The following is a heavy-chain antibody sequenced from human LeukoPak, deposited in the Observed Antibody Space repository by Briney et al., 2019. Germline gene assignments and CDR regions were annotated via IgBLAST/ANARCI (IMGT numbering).Heavy chain of an antibody. D-gene: IGHD2-21*01. J-gene: IGHJ4*02. CDR2: IKRDGGEK. CDR3: AREGHSGDYFDY. CDR1: GFTFSSYW. V-gene: IGHV3-7*05. Sequence: PGGSLRLSCVVSGFTFSSYWMSWVRQAPGKGLEWVANIKRDGGEKYYVDSVKGRFTISRDNAKKSLYLQMNSLRAEDTAVYYCAREGHSGDYFDYWGQGTLVIVSS.